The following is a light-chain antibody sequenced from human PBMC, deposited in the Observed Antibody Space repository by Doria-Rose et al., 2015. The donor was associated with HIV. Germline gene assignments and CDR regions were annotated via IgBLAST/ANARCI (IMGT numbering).Light chain of an antibody. CDR1: SLRSYY. Sequence: PQEPAVSVALGQTVRITYQGDSLRSYYASWYQQKPGQAPVVVIYGKNNRPSGIPDRFSGSSSGSTASLTITGAQAEDEADYYCNSRDSSGNHVVFGGGTKLTVL. J-gene: IGLJ2*01. CDR2: GKN. CDR3: NSRDSSGNHVV. V-gene: IGLV3-19*01.